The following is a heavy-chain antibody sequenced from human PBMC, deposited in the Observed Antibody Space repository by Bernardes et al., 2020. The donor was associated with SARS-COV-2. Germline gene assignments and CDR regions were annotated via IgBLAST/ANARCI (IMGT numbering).Heavy chain of an antibody. J-gene: IGHJ4*02. V-gene: IGHV4-34*01. D-gene: IGHD6-6*01. Sequence: SETLSLTCAVYGGSFSGYYWSWIRQPPGKGLEWIGEINHSGSTNYNPSLKSRVTISVDTSKNQFSLKLSSVTAADTAVYYCARGFGPTSSSIDYWGQGTLVTVSS. CDR3: ARGFGPTSSSIDY. CDR2: INHSGST. CDR1: GGSFSGYY.